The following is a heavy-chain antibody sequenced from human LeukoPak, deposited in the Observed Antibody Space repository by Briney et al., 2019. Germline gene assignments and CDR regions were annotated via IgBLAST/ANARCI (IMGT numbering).Heavy chain of an antibody. D-gene: IGHD3-22*01. CDR3: AKVDYSSSGYYPGDWFDP. CDR1: GFTFSDYY. CDR2: INSRGSSI. V-gene: IGHV3-11*04. Sequence: GGSLRLSCAASGFTFSDYYMSWIRQAPGKGLEWVSYINSRGSSIYYADSVKGRFTISRDNSKNTLYLQMNSLRAEDTAVYYCAKVDYSSSGYYPGDWFDPWGQGTLVTISS. J-gene: IGHJ5*02.